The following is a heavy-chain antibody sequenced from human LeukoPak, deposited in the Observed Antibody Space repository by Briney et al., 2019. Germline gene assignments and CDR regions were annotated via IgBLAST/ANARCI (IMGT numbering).Heavy chain of an antibody. CDR2: TNQDGSEK. CDR3: ARVPSTVTTSWFDP. V-gene: IGHV3-7*04. D-gene: IGHD4-17*01. CDR1: GFTFSSYW. J-gene: IGHJ5*02. Sequence: PGGSLRLSCAASGFTFSSYWMSWVRQAPGKGLEWVANTNQDGSEKYYVDSVKGRFTISRDNAKNSLYLQMNSLRAEDTAVYSCARVPSTVTTSWFDPWGQGSLVTVSS.